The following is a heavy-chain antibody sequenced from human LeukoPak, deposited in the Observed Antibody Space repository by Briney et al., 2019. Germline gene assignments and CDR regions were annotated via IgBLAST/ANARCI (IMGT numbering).Heavy chain of an antibody. Sequence: GGSLRLSCAASGFTFSDYYMTWIRQAPGKGLEWVSYISSSGSTIYYADSVKGRFTISRDNAKNSLYLQMNSLRAEDTALYYCARDRGVDTAMVNWFDPWGQGTLVTVSP. CDR3: ARDRGVDTAMVNWFDP. CDR2: ISSSGSTI. J-gene: IGHJ5*02. CDR1: GFTFSDYY. D-gene: IGHD5-18*01. V-gene: IGHV3-11*01.